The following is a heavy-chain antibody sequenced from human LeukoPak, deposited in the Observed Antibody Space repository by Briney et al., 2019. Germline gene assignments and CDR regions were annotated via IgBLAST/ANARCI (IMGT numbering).Heavy chain of an antibody. Sequence: GGSLRLSCAASGFTFYDYAMHWVRQAPGKGLEWVSGISGGGGSTYYTDSGKGRFTISRDNSKNTMYLQMNSLRAEDTAVYYCAKDVNYYDSSGYSIFQHWGQGTLVTVSS. CDR3: AKDVNYYDSSGYSIFQH. V-gene: IGHV3-23*01. CDR1: GFTFYDYA. J-gene: IGHJ1*01. D-gene: IGHD3-22*01. CDR2: ISGGGGST.